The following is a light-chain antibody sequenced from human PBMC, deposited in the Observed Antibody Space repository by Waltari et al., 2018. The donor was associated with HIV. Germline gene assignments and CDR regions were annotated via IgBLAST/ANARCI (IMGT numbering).Light chain of an antibody. CDR2: DDT. CDR1: NVGSKS. CDR3: QTWDSFSGMI. V-gene: IGLV3-21*02. Sequence: GNNVGSKSVHWYQLKAGQAPVLVVYDDTERPSGIPDRFSGSNSGNRATLTISRVEAGDEATFYCQTWDSFSGMIFGGGTDLTVL. J-gene: IGLJ2*01.